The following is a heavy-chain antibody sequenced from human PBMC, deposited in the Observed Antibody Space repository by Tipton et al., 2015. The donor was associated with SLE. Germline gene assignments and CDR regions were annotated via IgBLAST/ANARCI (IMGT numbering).Heavy chain of an antibody. V-gene: IGHV4-34*01. CDR1: GGSFTGHY. D-gene: IGHD4-11*01. J-gene: IGHJ2*01. Sequence: TLSLTCAVYGGSFTGHYWTWIRQTPGKGLEWIGEISHSGSTNYSPSLQSRVTISLDTSKNQFSLRLTSVTAADTAVYYCAREFLNPVTTVHYYFDLWGRGTLVTVSS. CDR2: ISHSGST. CDR3: AREFLNPVTTVHYYFDL.